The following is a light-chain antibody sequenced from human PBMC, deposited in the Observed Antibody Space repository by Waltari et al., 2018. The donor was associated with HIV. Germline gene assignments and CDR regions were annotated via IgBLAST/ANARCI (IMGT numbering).Light chain of an antibody. CDR2: QDR. V-gene: IGLV3-1*01. CDR1: KLGNKY. CDR3: QAWDSSTVV. Sequence: SYELTQPTSVSVSPGQTASITCSGDKLGNKYASWYQQRPGQSPVLVIYQDRKRPSGIPERFSGSNSGNTATLTISGTQAMDEADYYCQAWDSSTVVFGGGTKLTVL. J-gene: IGLJ2*01.